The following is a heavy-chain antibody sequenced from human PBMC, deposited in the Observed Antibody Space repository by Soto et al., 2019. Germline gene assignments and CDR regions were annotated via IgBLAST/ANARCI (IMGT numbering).Heavy chain of an antibody. CDR2: ISYIGTT. J-gene: IGHJ4*01. Sequence: SETLSLTCTVSGVSIISSYWSWIRQPPGKGLEWIGDISYIGTTRYNSSLSSRLTISLDTFKNQFSLTLNSVSAADTAVYYCARAVRDADNSWGHGTLVTVSS. CDR1: GVSIISSY. CDR3: ARAVRDADNS. V-gene: IGHV4-59*01.